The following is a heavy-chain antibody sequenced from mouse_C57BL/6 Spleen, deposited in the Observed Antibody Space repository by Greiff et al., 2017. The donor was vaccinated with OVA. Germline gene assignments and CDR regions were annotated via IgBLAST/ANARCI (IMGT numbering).Heavy chain of an antibody. J-gene: IGHJ1*03. CDR3: ASSGYGNYVWYFDV. D-gene: IGHD2-1*01. CDR1: GYTFTGYK. V-gene: IGHV1-69*01. CDR2: IDPYDGYT. Sequence: QVQLQQPGPELVMPGASVKLSCKASGYTFTGYKMHWVKQSPGQGLEWIGEIDPYDGYTSYNQKFKGKATLTVDKSSSTAYMQLSSLTSEDSAVYYGASSGYGNYVWYFDVWGTGTTVTVSS.